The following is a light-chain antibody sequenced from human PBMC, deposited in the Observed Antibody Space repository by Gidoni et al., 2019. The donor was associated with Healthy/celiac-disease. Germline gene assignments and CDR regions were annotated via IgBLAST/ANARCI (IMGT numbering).Light chain of an antibody. CDR3: QQRSNWPRSLT. V-gene: IGKV3-11*01. J-gene: IGKJ4*01. Sequence: IVSKQSPATLSLSPGKRATLSCRASQSVSSYLAWYQQKPGQAPRLLIYDASNRATGITARFSGSGSGTDVTLTISSLEPEDFAVYYCQQRSNWPRSLTFGGGTKVEIK. CDR1: QSVSSY. CDR2: DAS.